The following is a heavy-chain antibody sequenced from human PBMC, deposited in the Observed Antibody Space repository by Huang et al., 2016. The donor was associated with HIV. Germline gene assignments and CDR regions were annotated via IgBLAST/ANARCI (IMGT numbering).Heavy chain of an antibody. CDR2: IIPLVRAP. V-gene: IGHV1-69*01. J-gene: IGHJ4*02. D-gene: IGHD3-16*01. CDR3: AMSLRYQYDSRSYWGRYFDY. CDR1: GGSFSDQI. Sequence: QVQLEQSGPAVRKPGSSVKVSCQASGGSFSDQIISWVRQAPGQRFEWRGGIIPLVRAPAYAKELKVRVTMTADESTATIYMELNSLTSEDTAVYYCAMSLRYQYDSRSYWGRYFDYWGQGTLVTVSS.